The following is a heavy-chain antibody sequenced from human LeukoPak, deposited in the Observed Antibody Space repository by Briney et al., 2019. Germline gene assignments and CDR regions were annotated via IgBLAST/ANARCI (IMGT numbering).Heavy chain of an antibody. CDR2: INHSGST. Sequence: SETLSLTCTVSGGSISSYYWSWIRQPPGKGLEWIGEINHSGSTNYNPSLKSRVTISVDTSKNQFSLKLSSVTAADTAVYYCARVGITGGIDYWGQGTLVTVSS. V-gene: IGHV4-34*01. CDR1: GGSISSYY. J-gene: IGHJ4*02. D-gene: IGHD7-27*01. CDR3: ARVGITGGIDY.